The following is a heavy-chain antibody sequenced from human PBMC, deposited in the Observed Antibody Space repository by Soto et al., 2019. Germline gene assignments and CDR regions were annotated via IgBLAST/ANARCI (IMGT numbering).Heavy chain of an antibody. CDR1: GYDFFAYW. J-gene: IGHJ5*02. CDR2: IHPGDSDT. CDR3: ARLSTRWFDP. D-gene: IGHD2-15*01. Sequence: RGESLKISCKGSGYDFFAYWIVWLRQMPGKGLECMGFIHPGDSDTTYSPSFRGQVTISADKSIDTAYLQWRSLKASDTAMYYCARLSTRWFDPWGQGTLVTVSS. V-gene: IGHV5-51*01.